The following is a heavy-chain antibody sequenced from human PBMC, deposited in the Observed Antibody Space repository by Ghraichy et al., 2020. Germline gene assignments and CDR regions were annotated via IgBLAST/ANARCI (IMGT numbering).Heavy chain of an antibody. CDR1: GFTFSSYW. CDR3: ARTVTAGNRYYYYGMDV. J-gene: IGHJ6*02. D-gene: IGHD4-11*01. CDR2: IKQDGSEK. Sequence: GGSLRLSCAASGFTFSSYWMSWVRQAPGKGLEWVANIKQDGSEKYYVDSVKGRFTISRDNAKNSLYLQMNSLRAEDTAVYYCARTVTAGNRYYYYGMDVWGQGTTVTVSS. V-gene: IGHV3-7*01.